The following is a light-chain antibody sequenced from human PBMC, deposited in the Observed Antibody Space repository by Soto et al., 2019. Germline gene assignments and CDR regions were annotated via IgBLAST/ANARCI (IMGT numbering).Light chain of an antibody. CDR3: QSYDSTTNWV. J-gene: IGLJ3*02. CDR1: SGTIASNY. V-gene: IGLV6-57*04. CDR2: QNH. Sequence: NFMLTQPHSVSESPGKTVTISCTRSSGTIASNYVQWYQQRPGSAPTAVIFQNHQRPSGVPDRFSGSIDTSSNSAALVISGLETEDEADYYCQSYDSTTNWVFGGGTKVTVL.